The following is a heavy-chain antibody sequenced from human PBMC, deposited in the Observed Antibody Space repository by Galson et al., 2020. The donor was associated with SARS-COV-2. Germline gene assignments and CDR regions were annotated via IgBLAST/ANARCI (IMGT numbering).Heavy chain of an antibody. V-gene: IGHV4-61*02. CDR3: ARGNSPCVTIFGVLTGTCGMDV. CDR1: GASISSGPYY. D-gene: IGHD3-3*01. CDR2: IYNSGNT. J-gene: IGHJ6*02. Sequence: SETLYLTCTVSGASISSGPYYWSWIRQPAGKGLEWIGRIYNSGNTDYNPSLWSQVSISVATSKNQFSLKLSSVTAADTAVYYCARGNSPCVTIFGVLTGTCGMDVWGQGTPVTVSS.